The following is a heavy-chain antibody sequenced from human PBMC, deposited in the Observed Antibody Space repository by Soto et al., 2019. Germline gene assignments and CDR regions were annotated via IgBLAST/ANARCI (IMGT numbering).Heavy chain of an antibody. Sequence: QVQLQESGPGLVKPSQTLSLTCTVSGGSISSGDYYWSWIRQHPGKDLEWIGNIYYSGTTYYNPSLKSRVTISRDTSKNQFSLKLTSVTAADTAVYYCARDGRGGRGRRYCDYWGQGTLVTVSS. J-gene: IGHJ4*02. D-gene: IGHD3-10*01. V-gene: IGHV4-31*03. CDR1: GGSISSGDYY. CDR3: ARDGRGGRGRRYCDY. CDR2: IYYSGTT.